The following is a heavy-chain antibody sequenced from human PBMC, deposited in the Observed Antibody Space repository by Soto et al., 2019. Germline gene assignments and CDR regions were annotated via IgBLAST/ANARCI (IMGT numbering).Heavy chain of an antibody. J-gene: IGHJ5*02. Sequence: QVQLVQSGAEVKKPGSSVKVSCKASGGTFSSYAISWVRQAPGQGLEWMGWIIPIFGTANYAQKFQGRVTITVDKSTSTAYMELSSLRSEDTAVYYCARGGWKSTQHLVQSGWFDPWGQGTLVTVSS. CDR1: GGTFSSYA. D-gene: IGHD6-13*01. V-gene: IGHV1-69*06. CDR3: ARGGWKSTQHLVQSGWFDP. CDR2: IIPIFGTA.